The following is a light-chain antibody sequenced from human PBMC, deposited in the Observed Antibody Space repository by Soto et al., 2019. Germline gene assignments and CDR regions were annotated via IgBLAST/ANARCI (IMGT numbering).Light chain of an antibody. J-gene: IGLJ2*01. CDR3: TSYSGGNILV. CDR2: EVR. CDR1: SSDIGSYNF. Sequence: QSALTPPPSASGSPGQSVPISCTGTSSDIGSYNFVSWYQQHPGKAPKVMLYEVRKRPSGVPDRFSGSKSGNTASLTVSGLQADYEAEYYCTSYSGGNILVFGGGTKVTVL. V-gene: IGLV2-8*01.